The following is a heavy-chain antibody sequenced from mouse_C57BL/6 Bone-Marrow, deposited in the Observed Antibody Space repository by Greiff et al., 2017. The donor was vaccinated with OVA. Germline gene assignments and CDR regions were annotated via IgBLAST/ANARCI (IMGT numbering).Heavy chain of an antibody. D-gene: IGHD2-12*01. Sequence: QVQLKESGAELVKPGASVKMSCKASGYTFTSYWITWVKQRPGQGLEWIGDIYPGSGSTNYNEKFKSKATLTVDTSSSTAYMQLSSLTSEDSAVYYCASRSSYYYAMDYWGQGTSVTVSS. CDR1: GYTFTSYW. CDR3: ASRSSYYYAMDY. V-gene: IGHV1-55*01. J-gene: IGHJ4*01. CDR2: IYPGSGST.